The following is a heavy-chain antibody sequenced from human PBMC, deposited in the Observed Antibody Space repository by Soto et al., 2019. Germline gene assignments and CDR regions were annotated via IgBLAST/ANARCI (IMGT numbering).Heavy chain of an antibody. J-gene: IGHJ4*02. CDR2: LSYSGSP. D-gene: IGHD2-15*01. V-gene: IGHV4-30-4*01. CDR1: GGSISSGNYY. Sequence: QVQLQESGPGLVKPSQTLSLTCTVSGGSISSGNYYWSWIRQPPGKGLEWIGFLSYSGSPYYSTSLKSRVTISVDTSKTQFSLNLSFVTAADTSVYYCATMGTPATGLYFFDYWGQGSLVTVSS. CDR3: ATMGTPATGLYFFDY.